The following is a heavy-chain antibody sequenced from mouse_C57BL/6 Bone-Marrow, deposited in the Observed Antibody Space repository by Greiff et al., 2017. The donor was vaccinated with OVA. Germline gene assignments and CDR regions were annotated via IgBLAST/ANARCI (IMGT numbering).Heavy chain of an antibody. Sequence: VQLQQPGAELVKPGASVKMSCKASGYTFTSYWITWVKQRPGQGLAWIGDIYPGSGSTTYTEKFKSKATLTVDTSSSTAYRQLSSLTSEDSAVYYCARWEYDYDEDWYFDVWGTGTTVTVSS. D-gene: IGHD2-4*01. J-gene: IGHJ1*03. CDR2: IYPGSGST. CDR1: GYTFTSYW. CDR3: ARWEYDYDEDWYFDV. V-gene: IGHV1-55*01.